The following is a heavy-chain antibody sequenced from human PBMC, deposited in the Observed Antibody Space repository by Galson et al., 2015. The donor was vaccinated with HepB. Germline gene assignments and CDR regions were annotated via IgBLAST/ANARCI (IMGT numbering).Heavy chain of an antibody. J-gene: IGHJ4*02. D-gene: IGHD4-11*01. CDR3: ARYYGNYRAFDY. V-gene: IGHV3-33*04. CDR1: GYTFSSHG. CDR2: IWYDGSKD. Sequence: SMRLSCAASGYTFSSHGMHWVRQAPGKRLEWVALIWYDGSKDYYADSVKGRFAVSRDNFTNILYLQMNSLRAEDTAVYYCARYYGNYRAFDYWGQGTLVTVSS.